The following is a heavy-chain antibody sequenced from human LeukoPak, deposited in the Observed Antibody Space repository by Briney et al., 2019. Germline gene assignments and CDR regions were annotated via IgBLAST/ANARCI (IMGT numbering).Heavy chain of an antibody. CDR3: ARGLPLQFIVRALDP. D-gene: IGHD5/OR15-5a*01. V-gene: IGHV3-66*01. J-gene: IGHJ5*02. CDR1: GHIVSGNY. CDR2: IFSDGTT. Sequence: GGSLRLSCAASGHIVSGNYMSWVRQGPGKGLKWISVIFSDGTTHYADSVKGRFTISRDNSKNTVYLQMNSLTVEDTAVYYCARGLPLQFIVRALDPRGRGTLVTVSS.